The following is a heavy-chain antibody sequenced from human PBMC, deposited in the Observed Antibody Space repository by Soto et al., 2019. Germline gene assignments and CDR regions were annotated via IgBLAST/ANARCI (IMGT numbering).Heavy chain of an antibody. CDR3: ARDRPPVGRFLEWLLYDY. D-gene: IGHD3-3*01. Sequence: TGGSLRLSCAASGFTFSSYSMNWVRQAPGKGLEWVSSISSSSSYIYYADSVKGRFTISRDNAKNSLYLQMNSLRAEDTAVYYCARDRPPVGRFLEWLLYDYWGQGTLVTVSS. CDR2: ISSSSSYI. V-gene: IGHV3-21*01. J-gene: IGHJ4*02. CDR1: GFTFSSYS.